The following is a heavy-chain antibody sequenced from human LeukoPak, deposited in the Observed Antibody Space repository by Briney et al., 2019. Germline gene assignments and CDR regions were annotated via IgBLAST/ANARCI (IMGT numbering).Heavy chain of an antibody. CDR1: GFTFSTYH. D-gene: IGHD1-20*01. CDR3: ARGTNWSPLDFDY. Sequence: GGSLRLSCAASGFTFSTYHFHWVRQAPGKGLEWVSTINSDSTSFKYYAHSVQGRFTISRDNAQNSLYLQMNSLRAEDTAVYYCARGTNWSPLDFDYWGQGSLVTVSS. J-gene: IGHJ4*02. CDR2: INSDSTSFK. V-gene: IGHV3-21*04.